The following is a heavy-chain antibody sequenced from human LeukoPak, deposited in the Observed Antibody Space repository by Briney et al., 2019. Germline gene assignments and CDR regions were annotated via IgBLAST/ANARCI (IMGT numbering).Heavy chain of an antibody. CDR1: GGSISGYY. CDR2: IFYSGST. J-gene: IGHJ4*02. Sequence: SETLSLACTVSGGSISGYYWSWIRQPPGKGLEWIGYIFYSGSTNYNPSLKSRATISVDTSKNQFSLKLSSVTAADKAVYYCARGEWDLLFDYWGQGTLVTVSS. V-gene: IGHV4-59*01. D-gene: IGHD1-26*01. CDR3: ARGEWDLLFDY.